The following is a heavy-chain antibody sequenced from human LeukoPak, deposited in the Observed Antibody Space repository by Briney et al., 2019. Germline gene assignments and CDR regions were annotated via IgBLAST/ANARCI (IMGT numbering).Heavy chain of an antibody. CDR3: AGGSSPYNWYFDL. Sequence: ASVKVSCKASGYRLRNHGISWVRQAPGQGLEWVGWIAADSGDIHGYTHYAEKLQGRVSMTTDTSTDTAYMDLRSPTSDDTAVYYCAGGSSPYNWYFDLWGRGTLITVSS. D-gene: IGHD4-11*01. J-gene: IGHJ2*01. CDR2: IAADSGDIHGYT. V-gene: IGHV1-18*01. CDR1: GYRLRNHG.